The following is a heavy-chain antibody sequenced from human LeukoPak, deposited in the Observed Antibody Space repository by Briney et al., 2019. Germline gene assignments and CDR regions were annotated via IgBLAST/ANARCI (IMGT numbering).Heavy chain of an antibody. Sequence: SETLSLTCTVSGGSISSSSYYWGWIRQPPGKGLEWIGYIYYSGTTNYNPSLKSRVTISVDTSKNQFSLKLSSVTAADTAVYYCARLYGDDVYLDYWGQGTLVTVSS. CDR3: ARLYGDDVYLDY. CDR1: GGSISSSSYY. V-gene: IGHV4-61*05. CDR2: IYYSGTT. D-gene: IGHD4-17*01. J-gene: IGHJ4*02.